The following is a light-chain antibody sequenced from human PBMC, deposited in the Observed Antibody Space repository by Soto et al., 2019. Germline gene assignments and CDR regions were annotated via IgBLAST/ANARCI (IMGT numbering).Light chain of an antibody. CDR2: DVS. Sequence: QSALTHPASVSGSPGQSITISCTGTSSDVGGYNYVSWYQQHPGKAPKLMIYDVSDRPSGVSNRFSASKSGLTASLTISGLQPEDEADYYCSSFTSNRIYVFGPGTKVTV. J-gene: IGLJ1*01. CDR1: SSDVGGYNY. V-gene: IGLV2-14*03. CDR3: SSFTSNRIYV.